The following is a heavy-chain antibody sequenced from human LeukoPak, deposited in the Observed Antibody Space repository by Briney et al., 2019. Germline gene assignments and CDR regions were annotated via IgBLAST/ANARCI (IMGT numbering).Heavy chain of an antibody. D-gene: IGHD5-24*01. CDR1: GYTFTGYY. CDR3: ARIRDGYNDAYDI. CDR2: INPGGDNT. J-gene: IGHJ3*02. V-gene: IGHV1-46*01. Sequence: ASVKVSCKTSGYTFTGYYMHWVRQAPGQGLEWMGLINPGGDNTNYAQNFQGRVTMTRDTSASTVYMELSSLRSEDTAIYYCARIRDGYNDAYDIWGQGTVVTVPS.